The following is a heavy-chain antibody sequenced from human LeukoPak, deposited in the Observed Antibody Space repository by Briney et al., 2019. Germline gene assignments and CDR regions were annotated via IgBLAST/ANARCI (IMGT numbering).Heavy chain of an antibody. CDR2: ISASGGTT. J-gene: IGHJ4*02. CDR1: GFSFSSYA. Sequence: GGSLRLSCAASGFSFSSYAMSWVRQAPGKGLEWVSAISASGGTTYYADSVKGRFTISRDNSKNTLYLQMNSLRAEDTAVYYCANVYYYGSGSYESRYPDYWGQGTLVTVSS. V-gene: IGHV3-23*01. D-gene: IGHD3-10*01. CDR3: ANVYYYGSGSYESRYPDY.